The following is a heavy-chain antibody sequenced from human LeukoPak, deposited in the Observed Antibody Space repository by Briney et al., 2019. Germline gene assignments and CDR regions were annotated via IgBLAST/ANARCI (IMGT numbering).Heavy chain of an antibody. Sequence: GGSLRLSCAASGFTFSSYWMHWVRQAPGKGLVWVSRIKSDGSTNYADYVKGSFTNPRDNANNTVSLQMNSLRAKDTGVYYCARAPSEIGGYYPEYFRHWGQGTLVTVSS. J-gene: IGHJ1*01. CDR3: ARAPSEIGGYYPEYFRH. CDR2: IKSDGST. CDR1: GFTFSSYW. D-gene: IGHD3-22*01. V-gene: IGHV3-74*01.